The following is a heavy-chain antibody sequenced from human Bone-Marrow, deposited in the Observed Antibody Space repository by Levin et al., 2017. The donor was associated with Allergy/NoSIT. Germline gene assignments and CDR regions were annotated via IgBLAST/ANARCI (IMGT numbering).Heavy chain of an antibody. CDR1: GFTFSSYS. Sequence: SCAASGFTFSSYSMNWVRQAPGKGLEWVSSISSSSSYIYYADSVKGRFTISRDNAKNSLYLQMNSLRAEDTAVYYCARRITGTTLRYYYYGMDVWGQGTTVTVSS. CDR2: ISSSSSYI. V-gene: IGHV3-21*01. J-gene: IGHJ6*02. CDR3: ARRITGTTLRYYYYGMDV. D-gene: IGHD1-20*01.